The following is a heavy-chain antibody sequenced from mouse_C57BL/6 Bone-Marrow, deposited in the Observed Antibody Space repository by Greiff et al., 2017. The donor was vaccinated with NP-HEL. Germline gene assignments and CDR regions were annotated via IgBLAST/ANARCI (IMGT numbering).Heavy chain of an antibody. D-gene: IGHD2-1*01. CDR3: TTWSYYGNYGYFDV. V-gene: IGHV14-4*01. Sequence: VQLQQSGAELVRPGASVKLSCTASGFNIKDDYMHWVKQRPEQGLEWIGWLDPENGDTEYASQFQGTATITVDTSSNTAYPQRSSLTYEDTAVYHCTTWSYYGNYGYFDVGGTGTTVTVSA. CDR1: GFNIKDDY. J-gene: IGHJ1*03. CDR2: LDPENGDT.